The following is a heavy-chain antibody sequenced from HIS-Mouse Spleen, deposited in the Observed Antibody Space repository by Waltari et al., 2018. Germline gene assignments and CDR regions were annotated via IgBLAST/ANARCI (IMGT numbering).Heavy chain of an antibody. D-gene: IGHD5-18*01. Sequence: EVQLLESGGGLVQPGGSLRLSCSASGFTFSSYAMSWFRQAPGKGLEWVSAISGSGGSTYYADSVKGRFTISRDNSKNTLYLQMNSLRAEDTAVYYCAKDLDSYGYYYYGMDVWGQGTTVTVSS. J-gene: IGHJ6*02. V-gene: IGHV3-23*01. CDR3: AKDLDSYGYYYYGMDV. CDR2: ISGSGGST. CDR1: GFTFSSYA.